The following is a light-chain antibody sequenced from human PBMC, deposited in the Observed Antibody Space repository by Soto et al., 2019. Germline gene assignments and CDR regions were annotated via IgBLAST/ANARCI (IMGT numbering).Light chain of an antibody. CDR1: RSDVGRYNY. J-gene: IGLJ2*01. Sequence: QSALTQPASVSGSPGQSITISCTGTRSDVGRYNYVSWYQQHPGKAPKLLIYEVTYRPSGVSTRFSASNSGSTASLTISGIQAEDEADYYCSSYSTTSSPHVLFGGGTKVTVL. CDR3: SSYSTTSSPHVL. V-gene: IGLV2-14*01. CDR2: EVT.